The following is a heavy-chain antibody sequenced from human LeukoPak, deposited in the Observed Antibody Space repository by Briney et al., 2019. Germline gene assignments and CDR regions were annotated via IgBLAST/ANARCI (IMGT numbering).Heavy chain of an antibody. CDR3: ARDRHKYNYDSGGYPPY. CDR2: IYSGGAT. Sequence: GGSLRLSCAASGFTVSSNYMSWVRQAPGKGLEWVSVIYSGGATYYTDSVKGRFTISRDNSKNTLYLQMNSLRAEDTAVYYCARDRHKYNYDSGGYPPYWGQGTLVTVSS. V-gene: IGHV3-53*01. D-gene: IGHD3-22*01. J-gene: IGHJ4*02. CDR1: GFTVSSNY.